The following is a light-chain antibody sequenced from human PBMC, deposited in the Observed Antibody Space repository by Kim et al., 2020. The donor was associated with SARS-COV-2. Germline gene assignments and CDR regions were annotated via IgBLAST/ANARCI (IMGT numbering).Light chain of an antibody. J-gene: IGLJ3*02. CDR1: SGSVSAGHY. CDR2: NTN. CDR3: MLYLGNGISV. V-gene: IGLV8-61*01. Sequence: GTVTLTSAFSSGSVSAGHYPPWSQQTPGHLPHTLIYNTNTRSSGVPDRFSGAILGNKAALTITGAQADDDSHYYCMLYLGNGISVFGGGTKLTVL.